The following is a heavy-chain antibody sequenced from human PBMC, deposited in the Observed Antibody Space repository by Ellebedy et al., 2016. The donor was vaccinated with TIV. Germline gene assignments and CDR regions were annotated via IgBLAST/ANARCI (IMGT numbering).Heavy chain of an antibody. Sequence: GESLKISCTASGFTFSSYAMSWVRQAPGKGLEWVSGISGSATSTAYAASVRGRFTISRDNSKNRLDLQMNSLRAEDTAVYYCASSRYHYYLGNTIFAYWGQGTLVTIAS. CDR3: ASSRYHYYLGNTIFAY. J-gene: IGHJ4*02. V-gene: IGHV3-23*01. CDR1: GFTFSSYA. D-gene: IGHD3-10*01. CDR2: ISGSATST.